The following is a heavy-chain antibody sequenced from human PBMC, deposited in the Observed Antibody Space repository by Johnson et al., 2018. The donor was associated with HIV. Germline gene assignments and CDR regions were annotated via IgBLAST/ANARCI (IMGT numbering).Heavy chain of an antibody. CDR2: ISYDGSNK. D-gene: IGHD3-10*01. CDR3: ARDGGATVLGSVAFDT. J-gene: IGHJ3*02. CDR1: GFTFSSYA. Sequence: QVQLVESGGGVVQPGRSLRLSCAASGFTFSSYAMHWVRQAPGKGLEWVAVISYDGSNKYYADSVKGRFTISRDNSKNTLYLPMNSLRAEDTAVYYCARDGGATVLGSVAFDTWGQGTMFTVSS. V-gene: IGHV3-30*04.